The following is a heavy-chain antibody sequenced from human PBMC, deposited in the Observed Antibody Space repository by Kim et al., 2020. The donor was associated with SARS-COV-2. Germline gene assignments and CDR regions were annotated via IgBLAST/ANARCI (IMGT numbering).Heavy chain of an antibody. CDR2: IYPGDSDT. CDR3: ARSENYYGSGSYYWHFDL. CDR1: GYSFTTYW. V-gene: IGHV5-51*01. D-gene: IGHD3-10*01. Sequence: GESLKISCKGSGYSFTTYWIAWVRQMPGKGLEYMGIIYPGDSDTRYSPSFQGQVTISADKSISTAFLQWSSLKASDTAIYYCARSENYYGSGSYYWHFDLWGRGTLVTVSS. J-gene: IGHJ2*01.